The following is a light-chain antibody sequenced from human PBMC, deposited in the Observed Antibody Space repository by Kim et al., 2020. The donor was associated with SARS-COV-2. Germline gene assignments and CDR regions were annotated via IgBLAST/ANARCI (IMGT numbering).Light chain of an antibody. Sequence: RATLCCTGSSSNIGAGFDVHWYQKLPGTAPKLLIFDNTNRPSGVPDRFSGSKSGTSASLAITGLQAEDEADYYCQSYDSSLSGYVFGTGTKVTVL. V-gene: IGLV1-40*01. CDR3: QSYDSSLSGYV. CDR1: SSNIGAGFD. J-gene: IGLJ1*01. CDR2: DNT.